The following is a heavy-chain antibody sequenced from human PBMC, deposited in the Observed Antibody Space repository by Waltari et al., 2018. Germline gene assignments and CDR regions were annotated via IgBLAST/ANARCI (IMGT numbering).Heavy chain of an antibody. J-gene: IGHJ5*02. Sequence: QLQLQESGPGLVKPSETLSLTCTVSGGSISSSSYYWGWIRQPPGKGLEWIGSIYYSGSTYYNPSLKSRVTISVDTSKNQFSLKLSSVTAADTAVYYCASTRYCSSTSCYGGFAYWFDPWGQGTLVTVSS. V-gene: IGHV4-39*01. CDR1: GGSISSSSYY. CDR3: ASTRYCSSTSCYGGFAYWFDP. CDR2: IYYSGST. D-gene: IGHD2-2*01.